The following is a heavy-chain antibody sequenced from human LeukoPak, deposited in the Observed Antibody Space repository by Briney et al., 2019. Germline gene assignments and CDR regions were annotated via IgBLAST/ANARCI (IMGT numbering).Heavy chain of an antibody. Sequence: KPSETLSLTCTVSGGSISSSSYYWSWIRQPPGKGLEWIGEINHSGSTNYNPSLKSRVTISVDTSKNQFSLKLSSVTAADTAVYYCARYFSGSSYNWFDPWGQGTLVTVSS. CDR1: GGSISSSSYY. D-gene: IGHD3-10*01. V-gene: IGHV4-39*07. J-gene: IGHJ5*02. CDR3: ARYFSGSSYNWFDP. CDR2: INHSGST.